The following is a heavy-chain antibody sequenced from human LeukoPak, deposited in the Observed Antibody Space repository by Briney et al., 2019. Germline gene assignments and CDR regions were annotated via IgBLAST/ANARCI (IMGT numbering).Heavy chain of an antibody. CDR2: VSTTGNT. D-gene: IGHD4-11*01. J-gene: IGHJ4*02. CDR1: GGSISSYY. Sequence: SETLSLTCTVSGGSISSYYWSWIRQPAGKGLEWIGRVSTTGNTNYNPSLKSRVTMSVDTSKNQFSLNLSSVTAADSAVYYCARLYSNYDFDYWGQGTLVTVSS. V-gene: IGHV4-4*07. CDR3: ARLYSNYDFDY.